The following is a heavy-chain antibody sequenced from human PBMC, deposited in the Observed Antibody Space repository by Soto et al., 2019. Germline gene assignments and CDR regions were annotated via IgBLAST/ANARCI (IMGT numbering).Heavy chain of an antibody. CDR1: GGSISSGGYY. V-gene: IGHV4-31*01. D-gene: IGHD2-8*01. CDR2: IYYSGST. Sequence: QVQLQESGPGLVKPSQTLSLTCTVSGGSISSGGYYWSWIRQHPGKGLEWMGYIYYSGSTYYNPFHRSVITSSVNSYNNQFSLQLSSVTAADAADYYCAASCVYCRRCNYSSMDVWGQGTTVTVSS. J-gene: IGHJ6*02. CDR3: AASCVYCRRCNYSSMDV.